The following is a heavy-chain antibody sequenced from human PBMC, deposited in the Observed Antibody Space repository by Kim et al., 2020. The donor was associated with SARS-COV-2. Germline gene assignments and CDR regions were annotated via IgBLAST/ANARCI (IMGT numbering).Heavy chain of an antibody. CDR1: GGSFSGYY. CDR3: ARGVGTLWFGEFTNYYYYYMDV. CDR2: INHSGST. J-gene: IGHJ6*03. V-gene: IGHV4-34*01. Sequence: SETLSLTCAVYGGSFSGYYWSWIRQPPGKGLEWIGEINHSGSTNYNPSLKSRVTISVDTSKNQFSLKLSSVTAADTAVYYCARGVGTLWFGEFTNYYYYYMDVWGKGTTVTVSS. D-gene: IGHD3-10*01.